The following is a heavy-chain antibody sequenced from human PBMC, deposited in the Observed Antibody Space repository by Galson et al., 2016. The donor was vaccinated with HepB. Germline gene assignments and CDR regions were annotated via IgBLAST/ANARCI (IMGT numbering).Heavy chain of an antibody. J-gene: IGHJ4*02. CDR2: ISFDGSTK. D-gene: IGHD6-13*01. Sequence: SLRLSCAVSGFTFSNYALHWVRQAPGKGLYWVAVISFDGSTKYYADSVKGRFTISRDNSKNTLYLQMNSLRTEDTAVYYCARDGRQQLFRRLDYWGQGTLVTVSS. CDR3: ARDGRQQLFRRLDY. CDR1: GFTFSNYA. V-gene: IGHV3-30*04.